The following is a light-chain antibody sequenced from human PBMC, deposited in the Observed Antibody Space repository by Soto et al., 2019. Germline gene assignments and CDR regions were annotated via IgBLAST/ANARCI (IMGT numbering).Light chain of an antibody. V-gene: IGLV1-40*01. Sequence: QSVLTQPPSVSGAPGQRVTISCTGSSSNIGTGSDVHWYQHLPGTAPKLLIYGNTNRPSGVPDRFSASKSGTSASLAITGLQAEDEADYYCQSYDSSLSGYVFGTGTKLTVL. J-gene: IGLJ1*01. CDR1: SSNIGTGSD. CDR3: QSYDSSLSGYV. CDR2: GNT.